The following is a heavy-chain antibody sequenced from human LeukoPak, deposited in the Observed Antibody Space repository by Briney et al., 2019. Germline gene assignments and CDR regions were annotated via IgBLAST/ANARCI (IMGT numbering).Heavy chain of an antibody. J-gene: IGHJ4*02. Sequence: GGSLRLSCAASGFTLSNHWMSWVPQAPGKGLEWVASITPDGSGDYYMDSVRGGFTISRDNAENSPYLQMNSLGAEDTAVYYRARLMGTVTTYEYWGEGTLVTVSS. V-gene: IGHV3-7*01. D-gene: IGHD1-7*01. CDR2: ITPDGSGD. CDR3: ARLMGTVTTYEY. CDR1: GFTLSNHW.